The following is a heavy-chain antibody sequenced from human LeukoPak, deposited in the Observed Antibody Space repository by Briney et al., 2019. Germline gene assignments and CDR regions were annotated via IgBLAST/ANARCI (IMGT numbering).Heavy chain of an antibody. CDR1: GFTFSSYA. J-gene: IGHJ4*02. Sequence: GGSLRLSCAASGFTFSSYAMSWVRQAPGKGLEWVSAISGSGGSTYYADSVKGRFTISRDNSKNTLYLQMNSLRAEDTAVYYCAKVNIVVVIAIGAFDYWGQGTLVTVSS. CDR3: AKVNIVVVIAIGAFDY. CDR2: ISGSGGST. D-gene: IGHD2-21*01. V-gene: IGHV3-23*01.